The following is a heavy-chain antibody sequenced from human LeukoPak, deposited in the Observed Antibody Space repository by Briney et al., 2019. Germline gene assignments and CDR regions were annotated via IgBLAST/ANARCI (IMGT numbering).Heavy chain of an antibody. D-gene: IGHD3-22*01. CDR3: ARRARQFYYDSSGYYALDY. Sequence: ASVKVSCKASGGTFTSYAISWVRQAPGQGLEWMGWISAYNGNTNYAQKLQGRVTMTTDTSTSTAYMELRSLRSDDMAVYYCARRARQFYYDSSGYYALDYWGQGTLVTVSS. CDR2: ISAYNGNT. V-gene: IGHV1-18*03. J-gene: IGHJ4*02. CDR1: GGTFTSYA.